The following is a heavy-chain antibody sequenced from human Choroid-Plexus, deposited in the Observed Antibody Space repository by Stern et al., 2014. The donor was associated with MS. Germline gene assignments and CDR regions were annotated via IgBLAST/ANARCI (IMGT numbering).Heavy chain of an antibody. CDR2: ASYDGSNK. J-gene: IGHJ5*02. Sequence: VQLVESGGGVVQPGRPLRLSCVVSGFTFGSCAMHWVRQAPGTGLEWGAGASYDGSNKYYADSVKGRFTISRDNSQNTLYMQMSSLRPEDTAVYYCAKDRQYLTYFFDHWGQGSLVTVSS. CDR3: AKDRQYLTYFFDH. D-gene: IGHD2/OR15-2a*01. CDR1: GFTFGSCA. V-gene: IGHV3-30*18.